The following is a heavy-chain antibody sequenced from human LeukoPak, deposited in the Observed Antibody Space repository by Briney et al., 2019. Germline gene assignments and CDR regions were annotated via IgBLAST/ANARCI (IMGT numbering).Heavy chain of an antibody. CDR1: DGSISSYY. V-gene: IGHV4-59*01. J-gene: IGHJ4*02. D-gene: IGHD7-27*01. CDR3: ARGGGWGSFDY. Sequence: WETLSLTCSVSDGSISSYYWSWIRQPPGRGLEWIGYIYYSGSTNYNPSLKSRIAVSVDMSKNQFSLKLSSVTAADTAVYYCARGGGWGSFDYWGQGTLVTVSS. CDR2: IYYSGST.